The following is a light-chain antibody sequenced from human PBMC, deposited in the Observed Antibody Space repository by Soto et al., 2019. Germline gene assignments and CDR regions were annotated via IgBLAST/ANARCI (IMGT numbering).Light chain of an antibody. CDR3: QQYGDSPQT. CDR1: QSVTSNY. Sequence: EIVLTQSPATLSLSPGERATLSCRASQSVTSNYLAWYQQKPGQAPRLPIYGASSRATAIPDRFSGSGSGTDFTLTISRLEPEDLAVYHCQQYGDSPQTFGQGTKVEIK. CDR2: GAS. J-gene: IGKJ1*01. V-gene: IGKV3-20*01.